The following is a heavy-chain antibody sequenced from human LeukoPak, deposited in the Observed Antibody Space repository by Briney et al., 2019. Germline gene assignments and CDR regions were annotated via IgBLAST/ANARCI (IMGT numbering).Heavy chain of an antibody. D-gene: IGHD6-13*01. CDR2: IYSDNT. CDR3: AKDQHIAAAGTIRLSNFDY. J-gene: IGHJ4*02. V-gene: IGHV3-66*03. CDR1: GFTVSSNS. Sequence: PGGSLRLSCTVSGFTVSSNSMSWVRQAPGKGLEWVSFIYSDNTHYSDSVKGRFTISRDNSKNTLYLQMNSLRAEDTAVYYCAKDQHIAAAGTIRLSNFDYWGQGTLVTVSS.